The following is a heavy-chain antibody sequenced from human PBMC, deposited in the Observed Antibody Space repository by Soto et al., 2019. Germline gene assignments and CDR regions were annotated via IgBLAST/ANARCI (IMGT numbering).Heavy chain of an antibody. J-gene: IGHJ4*02. Sequence: VGSLRLSCAASGLTFRNFAMNWVRPAPGKGLEWVSGISVSGGTTYYADSVRGRFTVSRDNSKNSVFPQMNSLRAEDTAVYFCAKGMYYYDSSGYRLFDYWGQGTLVTVSS. D-gene: IGHD3-22*01. V-gene: IGHV3-23*01. CDR3: AKGMYYYDSSGYRLFDY. CDR1: GLTFRNFA. CDR2: ISVSGGTT.